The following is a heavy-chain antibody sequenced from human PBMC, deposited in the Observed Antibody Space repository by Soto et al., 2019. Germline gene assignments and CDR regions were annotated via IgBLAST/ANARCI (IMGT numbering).Heavy chain of an antibody. Sequence: QLQLQESGPGLVKPSETLSLTCTVSGGSISSSSYYWGWIRQPPGKGLEWIGSIYYSGSTYYNPSLKSRVTISVDTSKNQFSLKPSSVTAADTAVYYCARFNLLRLNYYGMDVWGQGTTVTVSS. CDR2: IYYSGST. J-gene: IGHJ6*02. CDR1: GGSISSSSYY. CDR3: ARFNLLRLNYYGMDV. V-gene: IGHV4-39*01.